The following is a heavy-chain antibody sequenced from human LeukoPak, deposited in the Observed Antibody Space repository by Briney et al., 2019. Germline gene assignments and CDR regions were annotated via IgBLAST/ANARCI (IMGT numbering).Heavy chain of an antibody. Sequence: ASVKVSCKASGYTFTSYDINWVRQATGQGLEWMGWMNPNSGNTGYAQKFQGRVTITRNTSISTAYMELSSLRSEDTAVYYCARGLTMVRGVSNWFDPWGRGTLVTISS. V-gene: IGHV1-8*03. CDR1: GYTFTSYD. D-gene: IGHD3-10*01. J-gene: IGHJ5*02. CDR3: ARGLTMVRGVSNWFDP. CDR2: MNPNSGNT.